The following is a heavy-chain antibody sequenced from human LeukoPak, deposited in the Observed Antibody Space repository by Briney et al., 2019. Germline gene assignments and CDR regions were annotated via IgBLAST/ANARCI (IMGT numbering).Heavy chain of an antibody. CDR1: GGSVSSGNVY. Sequence: SETLSLTCTVSGGSVSSGNVYWNWIRQPPGLELQWIGHVYHSGSTNYNPSRKSRVTISIDTSKSQFSLELTSVTAADTARYYCARGGYSYGFDNWGQGTLVTVSS. CDR2: VYHSGST. D-gene: IGHD5-18*01. CDR3: ARGGYSYGFDN. J-gene: IGHJ4*02. V-gene: IGHV4-61*01.